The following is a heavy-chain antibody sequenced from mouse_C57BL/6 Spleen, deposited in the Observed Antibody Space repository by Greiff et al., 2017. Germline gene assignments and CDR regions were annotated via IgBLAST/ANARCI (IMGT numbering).Heavy chain of an antibody. CDR2: IDPSDSET. CDR1: GYTFTSYW. Sequence: QVQLQQPGAELVRPGSSVKLSCKASGYTFTSYWMHWVKQRPIQGLEWIGNIDPSDSETHYNQKFKDKATLTVDKSSSTAYMQLSSLTSEDSAVYDCARNYYGSSWYFDGWGTGATVTVSS. V-gene: IGHV1-52*01. D-gene: IGHD1-1*01. J-gene: IGHJ1*03. CDR3: ARNYYGSSWYFDG.